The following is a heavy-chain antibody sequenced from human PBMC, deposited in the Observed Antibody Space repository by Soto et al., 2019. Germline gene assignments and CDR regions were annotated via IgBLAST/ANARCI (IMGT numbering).Heavy chain of an antibody. Sequence: ETLSLTCAVYGGSFSGYYWSWIRQPPGKGLEWIGEINHSGSTNYNPSLKSRVTISVDTSKNQFSLKLSSVTAADTAVYYCARGNIAAAGTENYYYGMDVWGQGTTVTVSS. CDR3: ARGNIAAAGTENYYYGMDV. CDR1: GGSFSGYY. CDR2: INHSGST. J-gene: IGHJ6*02. D-gene: IGHD6-13*01. V-gene: IGHV4-34*01.